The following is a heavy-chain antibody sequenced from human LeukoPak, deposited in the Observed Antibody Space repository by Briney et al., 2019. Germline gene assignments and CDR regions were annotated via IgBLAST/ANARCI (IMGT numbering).Heavy chain of an antibody. J-gene: IGHJ3*02. CDR3: ARDRMGRYDAFDI. CDR1: GFTFSSYG. CDR2: ISSSGSTI. Sequence: GGSLRLSCAASGFTFSSYGMHWVRQAPGKGLEWVSYISSSGSTIYYADSVKGRFTISRDNAKNSLYLQMNSLRAEDTAVYYCARDRMGRYDAFDIWGQGTMVTVSS. D-gene: IGHD1-26*01. V-gene: IGHV3-48*04.